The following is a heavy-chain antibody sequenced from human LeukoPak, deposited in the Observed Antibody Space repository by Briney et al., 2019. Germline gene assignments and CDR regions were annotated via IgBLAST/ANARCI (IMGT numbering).Heavy chain of an antibody. D-gene: IGHD2-2*01. CDR2: IYYSGST. J-gene: IGHJ4*02. Sequence: PSETLSLTCTVSGGSISSYYWSWIRQPPGKGLEWIGSIYYSGSTNYDPSLKSRVSISVDTSRNQFSLKLTSVTAADTAMYYCARVKRRYQVLKPLHETASHFFDYWGQGTLVTVSS. CDR1: GGSISSYY. CDR3: ARVKRRYQVLKPLHETASHFFDY. V-gene: IGHV4-59*12.